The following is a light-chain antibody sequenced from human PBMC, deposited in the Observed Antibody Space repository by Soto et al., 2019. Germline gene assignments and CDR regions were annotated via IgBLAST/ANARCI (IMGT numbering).Light chain of an antibody. Sequence: EIVMTQSPDTLSVSPGERATLSCRASQSVTSNLAWYQQKRGQAPRLLIHTASTRATGVPARFSGSGSGTEFTLTISSLQSEDFAVYYCQQYNQWPPTFGQGTRLEIK. V-gene: IGKV3-15*01. J-gene: IGKJ5*01. CDR3: QQYNQWPPT. CDR2: TAS. CDR1: QSVTSN.